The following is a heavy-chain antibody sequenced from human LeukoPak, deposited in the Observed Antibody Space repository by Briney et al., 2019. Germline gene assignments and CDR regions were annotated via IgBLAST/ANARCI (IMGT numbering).Heavy chain of an antibody. J-gene: IGHJ4*02. D-gene: IGHD3-22*01. Sequence: ASVKVSCKASGYTFTSYDINWVRQATGQGLEWMGWMNPNSGNTGYAQKFQGRVTITRNTSISTAYMELSSLRSEDTAVYYCARGGNNYYDSSGYRYWGQGTLVTVSS. V-gene: IGHV1-8*03. CDR3: ARGGNNYYDSSGYRY. CDR2: MNPNSGNT. CDR1: GYTFTSYD.